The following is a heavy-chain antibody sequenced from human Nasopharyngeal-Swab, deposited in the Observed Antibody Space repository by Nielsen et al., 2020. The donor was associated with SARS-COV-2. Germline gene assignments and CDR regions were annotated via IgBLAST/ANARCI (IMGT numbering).Heavy chain of an antibody. V-gene: IGHV1-69*10. J-gene: IGHJ6*02. CDR3: AREYGMVVVPAATGGMDV. CDR1: GGTFSSYA. Sequence: SVKVSCKAFGGTFSSYAISWVRQAPGQGLEWMGGIIPILGIANYAQKFQGRVPITADKSTSTAYMVLSSLRSEDTAVYYCAREYGMVVVPAATGGMDVWGQGTTVTVSS. CDR2: IIPILGIA. D-gene: IGHD2-2*01.